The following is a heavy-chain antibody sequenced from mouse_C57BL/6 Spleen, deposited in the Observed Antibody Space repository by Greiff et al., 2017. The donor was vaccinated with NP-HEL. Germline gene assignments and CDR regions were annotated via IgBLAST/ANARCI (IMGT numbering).Heavy chain of an antibody. J-gene: IGHJ2*01. CDR3: ARWKAGSSSYVSFDY. CDR1: GYSFTGYY. Sequence: VQMKQDGPELVKPGASVKISCKASGYSFTGYYMNWVKQSPEKSLEWIGEINPSTGGTTYNQKFKAKATLTVDKSSSTAYMQLKSLTSEDSAVYYCARWKAGSSSYVSFDYWGQGTTLTVSS. CDR2: INPSTGGT. V-gene: IGHV1-42*01. D-gene: IGHD3-2*02.